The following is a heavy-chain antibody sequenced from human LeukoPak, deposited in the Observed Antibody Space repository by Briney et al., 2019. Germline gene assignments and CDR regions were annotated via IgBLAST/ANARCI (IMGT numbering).Heavy chain of an antibody. Sequence: ASVKVSCKASGYTFTGYYMHWVRQAPGQGLEWMGWINLNSGGTNYAQKFQGRVTMTRDTSISTAYMELSRLRSDDTAVYYCARISTQYSSSSALDYWGQGTLVTVSS. CDR1: GYTFTGYY. CDR3: ARISTQYSSSSALDY. V-gene: IGHV1-2*02. CDR2: INLNSGGT. D-gene: IGHD6-6*01. J-gene: IGHJ4*02.